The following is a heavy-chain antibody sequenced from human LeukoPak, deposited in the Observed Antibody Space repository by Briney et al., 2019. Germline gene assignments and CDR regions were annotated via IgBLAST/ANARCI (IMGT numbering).Heavy chain of an antibody. CDR3: ARDYDDAFDI. D-gene: IGHD5-12*01. J-gene: IGHJ3*02. CDR2: IYHSGST. Sequence: SGTLSLTCTVSGYSISSGYYWGWIRQPPGKGLEWIGSIYHSGSTYYNPSLKSRVTISVDTSKNQFSLKLSSVTAADTAVYYCARDYDDAFDIWGQGTMVTVSS. V-gene: IGHV4-38-2*02. CDR1: GYSISSGYY.